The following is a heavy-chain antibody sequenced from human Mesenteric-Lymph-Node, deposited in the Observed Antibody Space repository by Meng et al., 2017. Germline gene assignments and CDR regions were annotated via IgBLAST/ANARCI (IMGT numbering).Heavy chain of an antibody. CDR3: ARDWYYYDSSGYYSTWGAFDI. CDR1: GYSISSGYY. Sequence: GSLRLSCTVSGYSISSGYYWGWIRQPPGKGLEWIGSIYHSGSTYYNPSLKSRVTISVDTSKNQSSLKLSSVTAADTAVYYCARDWYYYDSSGYYSTWGAFDIWGQGTMVTVSS. D-gene: IGHD3-22*01. J-gene: IGHJ3*02. CDR2: IYHSGST. V-gene: IGHV4-38-2*02.